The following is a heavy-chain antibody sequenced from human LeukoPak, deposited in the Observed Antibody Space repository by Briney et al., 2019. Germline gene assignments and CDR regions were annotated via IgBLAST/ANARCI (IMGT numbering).Heavy chain of an antibody. CDR1: GGTFSSYA. CDR2: IIPIFGTA. Sequence: SVKVSCKASGGTFSSYAISWVRQAPGQGHEWMGGIIPIFGTANYAQKFQGRVTITTDESTSTAYMELSSLRSEDTAVYYCARGQWELLPDAFDIWGQGTMVTVSS. D-gene: IGHD1-26*01. V-gene: IGHV1-69*05. CDR3: ARGQWELLPDAFDI. J-gene: IGHJ3*02.